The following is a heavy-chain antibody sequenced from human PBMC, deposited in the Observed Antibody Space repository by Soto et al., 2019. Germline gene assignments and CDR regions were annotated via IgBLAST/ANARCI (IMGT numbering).Heavy chain of an antibody. CDR3: ARDMYGSGSYTPGY. D-gene: IGHD3-10*01. Sequence: AASVKVSCKASGGTFSSYAISWVRQAPRQGLEWMGGIIPIFGTANYAQKFQGRVTITADESTSTAYMELSSLRSEDTAVYYCARDMYGSGSYTPGYWGQGTLVTVSS. V-gene: IGHV1-69*13. CDR2: IIPIFGTA. J-gene: IGHJ4*02. CDR1: GGTFSSYA.